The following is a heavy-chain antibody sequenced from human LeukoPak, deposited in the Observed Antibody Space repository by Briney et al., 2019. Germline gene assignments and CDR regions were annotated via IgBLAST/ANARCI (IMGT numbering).Heavy chain of an antibody. CDR2: INPNSGGT. CDR1: GYTFTGQY. CDR3: ARIGYNHYFDY. J-gene: IGHJ4*02. Sequence: AASVKVSCKASGYTFTGQYMHWVRQAPGQGLEWMGWINPNSGGTNYAQTFQGRVTMTRDTSITTAYLELSRLRSDDTAVYSCARIGYNHYFDYWGQGTLVTVSS. V-gene: IGHV1-2*02. D-gene: IGHD5-24*01.